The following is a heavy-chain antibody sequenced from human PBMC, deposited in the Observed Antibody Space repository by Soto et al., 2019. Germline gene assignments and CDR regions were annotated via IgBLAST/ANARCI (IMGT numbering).Heavy chain of an antibody. J-gene: IGHJ6*02. CDR1: GGSISSGDYY. CDR2: IYYSGST. Sequence: SETLSLTCTVSGGSISSGDYYWSWIRQPPGKGLEWIGYIYYSGSTYYNPSLKSRVTISVDTSKNQFSLKLSSVTAADTAVYYCARDYPGKARRYGMDVWGQGTTVTVSS. CDR3: ARDYPGKARRYGMDV. V-gene: IGHV4-30-4*01.